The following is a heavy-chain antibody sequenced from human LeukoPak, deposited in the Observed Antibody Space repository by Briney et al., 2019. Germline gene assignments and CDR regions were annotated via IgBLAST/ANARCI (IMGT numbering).Heavy chain of an antibody. Sequence: ASVKVSCKASGYTFTRFYMHWVRQAPGQGLEWMGIINPSGGSTSYTQKFQGRATMTRDTSTTTVYMELSSLRSEDTAVYYCARASDSSGYYAPQHYLDYWGQGTPVTVSS. J-gene: IGHJ4*02. CDR2: INPSGGST. V-gene: IGHV1-46*03. CDR1: GYTFTRFY. D-gene: IGHD3-22*01. CDR3: ARASDSSGYYAPQHYLDY.